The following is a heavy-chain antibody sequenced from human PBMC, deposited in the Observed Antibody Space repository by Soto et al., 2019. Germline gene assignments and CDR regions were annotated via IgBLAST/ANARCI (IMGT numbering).Heavy chain of an antibody. CDR2: IYYSGST. Sequence: QVQLQESGPGLVKPSQTLSLTCTVSGGSISSGDYYWSWIRQPPGKGLEWIGYIYYSGSTYYNPSLKSRVTISVDTSKNQCSLKLSSVTAADTAVYYCARGSEGRGFAFDIWGQGTMVTVSS. CDR1: GGSISSGDYY. V-gene: IGHV4-30-4*01. CDR3: ARGSEGRGFAFDI. J-gene: IGHJ3*02. D-gene: IGHD3-10*01.